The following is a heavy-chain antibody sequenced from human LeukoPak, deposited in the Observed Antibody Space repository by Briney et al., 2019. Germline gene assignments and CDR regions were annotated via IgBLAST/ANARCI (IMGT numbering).Heavy chain of an antibody. D-gene: IGHD2-15*01. Sequence: GESLKISCNGSGYXFTSYWICWVRQMAGKGLEWMGIIYPGDSDTRYSPSFQGQVTISADKSISTAYLQWSSLKASDTAMYYCASRYCSGGTCYLNWGQGTLVTVSS. J-gene: IGHJ4*02. V-gene: IGHV5-51*01. CDR2: IYPGDSDT. CDR3: ASRYCSGGTCYLN. CDR1: GYXFTSYW.